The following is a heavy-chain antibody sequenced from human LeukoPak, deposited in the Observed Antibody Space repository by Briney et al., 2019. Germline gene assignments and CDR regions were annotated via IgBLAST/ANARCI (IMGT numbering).Heavy chain of an antibody. Sequence: SVTVSCKASGGTLSSYTISWVRQAPGQGLEWMGRIIPILGIANYAQKFQGRVTITADKSTSTAYMELSSLRSEDTAVYYCARDCSGGSCYDYWGQGTLVTVSS. CDR3: ARDCSGGSCYDY. D-gene: IGHD2-15*01. J-gene: IGHJ4*02. CDR1: GGTLSSYT. CDR2: IIPILGIA. V-gene: IGHV1-69*04.